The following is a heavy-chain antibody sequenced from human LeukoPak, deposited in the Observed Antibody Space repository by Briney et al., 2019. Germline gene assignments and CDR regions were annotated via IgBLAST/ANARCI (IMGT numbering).Heavy chain of an antibody. V-gene: IGHV3-30*01. CDR3: ARGVSTWYRIDY. Sequence: GRSLRLSCVASGFPFSSYSFHWGRQALGKGLEWVALLSYDGSIKLYADSVKGRFTLSRDNSKSSVYLQMDSLKADDTAVYYCARGVSTWYRIDYWGQGTLVTVSS. CDR1: GFPFSSYS. D-gene: IGHD6-13*01. CDR2: LSYDGSIK. J-gene: IGHJ4*02.